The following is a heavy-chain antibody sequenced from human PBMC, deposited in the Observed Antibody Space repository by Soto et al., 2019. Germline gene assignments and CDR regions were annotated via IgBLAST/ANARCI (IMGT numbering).Heavy chain of an antibody. D-gene: IGHD3-22*01. Sequence: GASVKVSCKASGYTFITYGLSWVRPAPGQGPEWMVWISVYNGNANYAQKFQGRVTMSTDTSTNTAYMQLRSLRSDDTAVYYCARLQNYSEQWVNWFDPWGQGTLVTVSS. J-gene: IGHJ5*02. CDR2: ISVYNGNA. CDR3: ARLQNYSEQWVNWFDP. CDR1: GYTFITYG. V-gene: IGHV1-18*01.